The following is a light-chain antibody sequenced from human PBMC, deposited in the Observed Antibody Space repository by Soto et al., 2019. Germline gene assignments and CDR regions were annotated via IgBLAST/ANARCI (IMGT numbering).Light chain of an antibody. CDR3: QRYGSSPLT. J-gene: IGKJ4*02. Sequence: EIVLTLSPGTLSLSPGERATLSCRASQSVSSNHLAWYQQNTGQAPRLRIYGASTRASGIPDRFSGSGSGTDFTLTISVLEPEERAVYYWQRYGSSPLTFGGGTKVDIK. V-gene: IGKV3-20*01. CDR2: GAS. CDR1: QSVSSNH.